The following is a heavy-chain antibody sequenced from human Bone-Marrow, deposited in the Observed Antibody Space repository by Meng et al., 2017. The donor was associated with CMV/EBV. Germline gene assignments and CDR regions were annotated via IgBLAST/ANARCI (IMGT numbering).Heavy chain of an antibody. CDR3: ARDGIAAANYYYGMDV. D-gene: IGHD6-13*01. Sequence: ASVKVSCKASGYTFTSYYMHWVRQAPGQGLEWMGIINPSGGSTSYAQKFQGRVTMTRDTSTSTVYMELSSLRSEDTAVYYCARDGIAAANYYYGMDVWGQGTTVTVYS. CDR1: GYTFTSYY. CDR2: INPSGGST. V-gene: IGHV1-46*01. J-gene: IGHJ6*02.